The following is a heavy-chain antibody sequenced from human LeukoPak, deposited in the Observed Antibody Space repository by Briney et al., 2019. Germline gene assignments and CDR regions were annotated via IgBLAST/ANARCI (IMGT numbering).Heavy chain of an antibody. D-gene: IGHD3-22*01. CDR1: GFTFSSYS. CDR3: AKGPYYYYDSSASLSAFDI. CDR2: IWYDGSNE. J-gene: IGHJ3*02. Sequence: PGGSLRLSCAASGFTFSSYSLHWVRQAPGKGLEWVAIIWYDGSNEYYADSVKGRFTISRDNSKNTLYLQMNSLRAEDTAVYYCAKGPYYYYDSSASLSAFDIWGQGTMVTVSS. V-gene: IGHV3-33*06.